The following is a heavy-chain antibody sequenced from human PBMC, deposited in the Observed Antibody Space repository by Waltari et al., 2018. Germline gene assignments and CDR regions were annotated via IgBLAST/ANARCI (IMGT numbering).Heavy chain of an antibody. CDR1: GFSFADRA. Sequence: EVQLVESGGGLVQPGRSLRLSCVGSGFSFADRAMHWVRQVPGKGLEWVSCIKWNRGNIGDADSVKCRFTISRDNAKNSLYLQINSVRTEDTALYYCASDAFGNSIGGVFDYWGQGTLVNVSS. D-gene: IGHD3-3*01. J-gene: IGHJ4*02. V-gene: IGHV3-9*01. CDR3: ASDAFGNSIGGVFDY. CDR2: IKWNRGNI.